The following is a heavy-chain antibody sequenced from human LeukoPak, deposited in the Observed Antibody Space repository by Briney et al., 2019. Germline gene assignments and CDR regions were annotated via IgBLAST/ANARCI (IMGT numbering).Heavy chain of an antibody. CDR2: IIPIFGTA. CDR3: ARVGYSSSVEYYFDY. D-gene: IGHD6-13*01. J-gene: IGHJ4*02. Sequence: SVKVSCKASGGTFSSYAISWVRQAPGQGLEWMGGIIPIFGTANYAQKFQGRVTITTDESTSTAYMELSSLRSEDTAVYYCARVGYSSSVEYYFDYWGQGTLVTVSS. CDR1: GGTFSSYA. V-gene: IGHV1-69*05.